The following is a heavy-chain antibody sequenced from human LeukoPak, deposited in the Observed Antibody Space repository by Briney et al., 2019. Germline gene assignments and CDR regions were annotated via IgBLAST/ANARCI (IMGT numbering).Heavy chain of an antibody. Sequence: GESLKISCKGFGYRFTSYWIGWVRQMPGKGLEWMGIIYPGDSDTRYSPSFQGQVTISADKSISTAYLQWGSLKASDIAMYYCARRYGAGDSAAFDIWGQGTMVIVSS. CDR3: ARRYGAGDSAAFDI. CDR2: IYPGDSDT. CDR1: GYRFTSYW. D-gene: IGHD7-27*01. V-gene: IGHV5-51*01. J-gene: IGHJ3*02.